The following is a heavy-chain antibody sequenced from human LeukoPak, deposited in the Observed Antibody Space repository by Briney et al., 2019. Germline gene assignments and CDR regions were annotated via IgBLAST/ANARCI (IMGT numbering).Heavy chain of an antibody. J-gene: IGHJ4*02. CDR2: ISYDGSNK. CDR3: ARGRQVAGLFDY. V-gene: IGHV3-30*04. Sequence: GGSRRLSCAASGFTFSSYAMHWVRQAPGKGLEWVAVISYDGSNKYYADSVKGRFTISRDNSKNTLYLQMNSLRAEDTAVYYCARGRQVAGLFDYWGQGTLVTVSS. CDR1: GFTFSSYA. D-gene: IGHD6-19*01.